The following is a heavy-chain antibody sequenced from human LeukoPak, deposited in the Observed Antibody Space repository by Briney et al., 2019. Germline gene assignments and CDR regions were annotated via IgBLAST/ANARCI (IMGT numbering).Heavy chain of an antibody. V-gene: IGHV4-39*01. D-gene: IGHD6-13*01. CDR3: TRGLRQQFDY. J-gene: IGHJ4*02. CDR2: IYYSGST. CDR1: GGSISSSSYS. Sequence: SETLSLTCTVSGGSISSSSYSWGWIRQPPGKGLEWIGSIYYSGSTYYNPSLKSRVTISVDTSKNQFSLKLSSVTAADTAVYYCTRGLRQQFDYWGQGTLVTVSS.